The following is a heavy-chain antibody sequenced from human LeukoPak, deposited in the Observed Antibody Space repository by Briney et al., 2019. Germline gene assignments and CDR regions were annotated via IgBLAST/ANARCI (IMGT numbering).Heavy chain of an antibody. CDR3: ARVGVYYGSGSYYNLNAFDI. V-gene: IGHV4-59*01. J-gene: IGHJ3*02. CDR2: IYYSGST. Sequence: SETLSLTCTVSGGSISSYYWSWIRQPPGKGLEWIEYIYYSGSTNYNPSLKSRVTISVDTSKNQFSLRLSSVTAADTAVYYCARVGVYYGSGSYYNLNAFDIWGQGTMVPVSS. CDR1: GGSISSYY. D-gene: IGHD3-10*01.